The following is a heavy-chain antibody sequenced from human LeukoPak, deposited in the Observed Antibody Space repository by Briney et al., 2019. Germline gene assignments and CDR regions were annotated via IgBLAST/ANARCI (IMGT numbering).Heavy chain of an antibody. CDR2: ISRTSIYM. CDR1: GFTFNNHA. V-gene: IGHV3-21*01. D-gene: IGHD3-22*01. Sequence: GGSLRLSCTASGFTFNNHAMNWVRQAPGKGLKWVSSISRTSIYMYYADSVKGRFTISRDNAKKSLYLQMNSLRAEDTAVYYCARGRYDSSGYYSIFDYWGQGTLVTVSS. CDR3: ARGRYDSSGYYSIFDY. J-gene: IGHJ4*02.